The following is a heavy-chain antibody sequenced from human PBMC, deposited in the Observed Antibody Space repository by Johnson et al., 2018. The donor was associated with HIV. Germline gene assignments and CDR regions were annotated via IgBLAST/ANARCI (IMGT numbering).Heavy chain of an antibody. CDR2: MWYDGSNK. V-gene: IGHV3-30*02. CDR3: AKGGYNWKFDGFDI. D-gene: IGHD1-20*01. Sequence: QVQLVESGGGVVQPGGSLRLSCAASGFTFTSYGMHWVRQAPGKGLEWVAFMWYDGSNKYYADSVKGRFTISRDNSKNTLYLQMNSLRAEDTAVYYCAKGGYNWKFDGFDIWGQGTMVTVSS. J-gene: IGHJ3*02. CDR1: GFTFTSYG.